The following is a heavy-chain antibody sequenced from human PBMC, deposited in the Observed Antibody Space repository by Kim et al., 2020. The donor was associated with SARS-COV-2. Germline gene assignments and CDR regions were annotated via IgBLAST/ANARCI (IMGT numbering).Heavy chain of an antibody. J-gene: IGHJ4*02. V-gene: IGHV3-30*01. D-gene: IGHD3-10*01. CDR3: ASLYGSGTY. Sequence: NKGHADSVRGRFNISRDNSKNTLYLQMTRLTPEDTAGYYCASLYGSGTYWGQGTLVTVSS. CDR2: NK.